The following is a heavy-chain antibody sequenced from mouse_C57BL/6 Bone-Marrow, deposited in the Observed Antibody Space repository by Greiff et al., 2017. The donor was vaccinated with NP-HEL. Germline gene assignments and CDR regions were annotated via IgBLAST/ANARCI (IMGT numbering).Heavy chain of an antibody. V-gene: IGHV1-55*01. CDR1: GYTFTSYW. CDR3: ARITTVVDY. Sequence: VQLQQPGAELVKPGASVKMSCKASGYTFTSYWITWVKQRPGQGLAWIGDIYPGSGSTNYNEKFKSKATLTVDTSSSTAYMQLNSLTSEDSAVYYCARITTVVDYWGQGTTLTVSS. J-gene: IGHJ2*01. CDR2: IYPGSGST. D-gene: IGHD1-1*01.